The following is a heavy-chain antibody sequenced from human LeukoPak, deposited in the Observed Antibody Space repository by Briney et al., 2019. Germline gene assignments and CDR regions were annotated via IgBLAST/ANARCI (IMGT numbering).Heavy chain of an antibody. V-gene: IGHV4-39*07. CDR1: GGSISSSSYY. J-gene: IGHJ4*02. CDR2: MHHSGST. Sequence: SSETLSLTCTVSGGSISSSSYYWGWIRQPPGKGLEWIGSMHHSGSTNYNPSLKSRVTISVDTSKNQFFLKLSSVTAADTAVYYCARSGYYDSSGYFDYWGQGTLVTVSS. CDR3: ARSGYYDSSGYFDY. D-gene: IGHD3-22*01.